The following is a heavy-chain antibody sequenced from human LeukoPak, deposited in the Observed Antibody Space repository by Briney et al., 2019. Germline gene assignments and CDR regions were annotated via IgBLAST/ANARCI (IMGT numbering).Heavy chain of an antibody. D-gene: IGHD6-19*01. CDR3: ARGPAAGRDFDY. J-gene: IGHJ4*02. CDR2: INHSGST. CDR1: GGSFSGYY. V-gene: IGHV4-34*01. Sequence: SETLSLTCAVYGGSFSGYYWSWIRQPPGKGLEWIGEINHSGSTSYNPSLKSRVTISVDTSKNQFSLKLSSVTAADTAVYYCARGPAAGRDFDYWGQGTLVTVSS.